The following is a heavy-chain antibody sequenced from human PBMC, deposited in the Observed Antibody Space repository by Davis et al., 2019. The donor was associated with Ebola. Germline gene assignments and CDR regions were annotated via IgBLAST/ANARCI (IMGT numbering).Heavy chain of an antibody. V-gene: IGHV3-7*01. J-gene: IGHJ4*02. D-gene: IGHD4-11*01. CDR3: TTDPPHYSN. Sequence: GESLKISCAASGFTFSSYWMSWVRQAPGKGLEWVANIKQDGSEKYYVDSVKGRFTISRDNAKNSLYLQMNSLRAEDTAVYYCTTDPPHYSNSGQGTLVTVSS. CDR2: IKQDGSEK. CDR1: GFTFSSYW.